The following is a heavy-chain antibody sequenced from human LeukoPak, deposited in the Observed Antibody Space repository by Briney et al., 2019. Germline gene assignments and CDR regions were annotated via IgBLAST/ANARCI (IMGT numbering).Heavy chain of an antibody. D-gene: IGHD3-22*01. CDR2: IYYSGST. V-gene: IGHV4-59*01. CDR1: GGSICSYY. CDR3: ARADYYDSSITQGYFDL. Sequence: SETLSLTCTVSGGSICSYYWSWIRQPPGKGLEWIGYIYYSGSTNYNPSLKSRVTISVDTSKNQFSLKLSSVTAADTAVYYCARADYYDSSITQGYFDLWGRGTLVTVSS. J-gene: IGHJ2*01.